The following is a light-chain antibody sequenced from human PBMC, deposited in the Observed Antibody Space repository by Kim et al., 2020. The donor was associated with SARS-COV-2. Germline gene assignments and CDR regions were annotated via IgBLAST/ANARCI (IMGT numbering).Light chain of an antibody. CDR3: QQYYSYPRT. CDR2: AAS. V-gene: IGKV1-8*01. J-gene: IGKJ1*01. CDR1: QGISSY. Sequence: ASTGGRVTIPCRASQGISSYLAWYQQKPGKAPKLLIYAASTLQSGVPSRFSGSGSGTDFTLTISCLQSEDFATYYCQQYYSYPRTFGQGTKVDIK.